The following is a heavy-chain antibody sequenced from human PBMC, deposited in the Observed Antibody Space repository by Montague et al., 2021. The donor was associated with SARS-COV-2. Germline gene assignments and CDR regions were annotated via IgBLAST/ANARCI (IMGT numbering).Heavy chain of an antibody. CDR3: VTPGKTAVAGQFDY. D-gene: IGHD6-19*01. Sequence: SETLSLTCTVSGGSIRSTTFYWGWIRQSPGNGPEWIGYMYEGDTAYYNPSLKSRVAISLDTPNNQFSLKITSLIVADTAIYYCVTPGKTAVAGQFDYWGPGILVTVSS. CDR2: MYEGDTA. J-gene: IGHJ4*02. CDR1: GGSIRSTTFY. V-gene: IGHV4-39*07.